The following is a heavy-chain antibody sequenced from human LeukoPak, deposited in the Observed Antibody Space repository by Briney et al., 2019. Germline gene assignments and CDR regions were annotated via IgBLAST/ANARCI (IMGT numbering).Heavy chain of an antibody. CDR3: ARAGYSSSWYLEYYYYGMDV. J-gene: IGHJ6*02. D-gene: IGHD6-13*01. Sequence: SETLSLTCAVYGGSFSGYYWSWIRQPPGKGLEWIGEINHSGSTNYYPSLKSRVTISVDTSKNQFSLKLSSVTAADTAVYYCARAGYSSSWYLEYYYYGMDVWGQGTTVTVSS. CDR2: INHSGST. CDR1: GGSFSGYY. V-gene: IGHV4-34*01.